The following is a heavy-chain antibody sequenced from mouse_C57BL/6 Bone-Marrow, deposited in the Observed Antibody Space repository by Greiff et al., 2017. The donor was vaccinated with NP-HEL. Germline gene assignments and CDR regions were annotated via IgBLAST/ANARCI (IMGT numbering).Heavy chain of an antibody. Sequence: EVQLQQSGAELVRPGASVKLSCTASGFNIKDDYMHWVKQRPEQGLEWIGWIDPENGDTEYASKFQGKATITADTSSNTAYLQLSSLTSEDTAVYYCTTYGSPDVWGTGTTVTVSS. CDR3: TTYGSPDV. CDR2: IDPENGDT. V-gene: IGHV14-4*01. D-gene: IGHD1-1*01. CDR1: GFNIKDDY. J-gene: IGHJ1*03.